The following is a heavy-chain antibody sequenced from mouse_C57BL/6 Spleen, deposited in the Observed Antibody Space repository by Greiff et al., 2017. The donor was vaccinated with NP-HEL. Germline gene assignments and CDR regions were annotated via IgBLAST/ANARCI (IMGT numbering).Heavy chain of an antibody. CDR3: ARERLYFDY. V-gene: IGHV1-26*01. CDR2: INPNNGGT. CDR1: GYTFTDYY. J-gene: IGHJ2*01. D-gene: IGHD2-4*01. Sequence: VQLQQSGPELVKPGASVKISCKASGYTFTDYYMNWVKQSHGKSLEWIGDINPNNGGTSYNQKFKGKATLTVDKSSSTAYMELRSLTSEDSAVYYCARERLYFDYWGQGTTLTVSS.